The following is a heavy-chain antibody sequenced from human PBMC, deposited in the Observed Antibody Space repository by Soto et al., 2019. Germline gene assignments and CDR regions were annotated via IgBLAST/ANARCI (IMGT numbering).Heavy chain of an antibody. V-gene: IGHV4-61*08. CDR2: ISYSGTT. CDR1: AGSVNSGAAH. D-gene: IGHD3-3*01. CDR3: ASLEWSTSKIGV. Sequence: PSESLSLTCFLDAGSVNSGAAHCSWIRQAPGKGLEWSGYISYSGTTDYNPSLKSRVTISVDTSKNQFSLKLTSATTADTAVYYCASLEWSTSKIGVWGQGTTVT. J-gene: IGHJ3*01.